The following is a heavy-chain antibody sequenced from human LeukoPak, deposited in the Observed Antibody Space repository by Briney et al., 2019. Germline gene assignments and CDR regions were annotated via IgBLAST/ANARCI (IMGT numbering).Heavy chain of an antibody. CDR2: IYYSGST. Sequence: PSETLSLTCNVSGGSISTYYWSWIRQPPGKGLEWIGYIYYSGSTNYNPSLQSRVTISLDTTRKQFSLKLSSVTAAHTAAYYCAGEDYYYGSGIDSWGRGRLVGVS. CDR1: GGSISTYY. V-gene: IGHV4-59*01. CDR3: AGEDYYYGSGIDS. J-gene: IGHJ4*02. D-gene: IGHD3-10*01.